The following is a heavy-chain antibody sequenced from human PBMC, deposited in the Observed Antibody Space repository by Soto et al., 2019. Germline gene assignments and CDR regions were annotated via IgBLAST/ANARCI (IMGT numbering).Heavy chain of an antibody. CDR2: MNPNSGNT. CDR3: AISIAVAGTRDY. CDR1: GYTFTSYD. V-gene: IGHV1-8*01. Sequence: QVQLVQSGAEVKKPGASVKVSCKASGYTFTSYDINWVRQATGQGLEWMGWMNPNSGNTGYAQKFQGRVTMTRNTSISTAYMELSSMRSEDTAVYYCAISIAVAGTRDYWGQGTLVTVSS. J-gene: IGHJ4*02. D-gene: IGHD6-19*01.